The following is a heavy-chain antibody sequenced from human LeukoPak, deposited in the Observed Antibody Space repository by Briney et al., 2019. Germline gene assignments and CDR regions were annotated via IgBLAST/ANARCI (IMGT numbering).Heavy chain of an antibody. CDR3: AREVAGFDY. CDR2: ISSSSSTI. D-gene: IGHD6-19*01. Sequence: GGSLRLSCAASGSTFTSCSMNWVRQAPGKGLEWVSYISSSSSTIYYADSVKGRFTISRDNAKNSLSLQMNSLRAEDTAVYYCAREVAGFDYWGQGTLVTVSS. CDR1: GSTFTSCS. J-gene: IGHJ4*02. V-gene: IGHV3-48*01.